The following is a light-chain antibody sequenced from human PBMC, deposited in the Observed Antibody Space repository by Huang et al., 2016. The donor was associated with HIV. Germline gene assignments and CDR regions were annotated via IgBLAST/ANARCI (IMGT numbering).Light chain of an antibody. CDR2: GAS. CDR1: PSVSSN. V-gene: IGKV3-15*01. Sequence: IVMTQSPATLSVSPGERATLSCRASPSVSSNFAWYQQKPGQSPWLISYGASTRATGIPARFSGSGSGTEFTLTISSLQSEDFAVYYCQQYNTWPPLFGGGTKVEIK. CDR3: QQYNTWPPL. J-gene: IGKJ4*01.